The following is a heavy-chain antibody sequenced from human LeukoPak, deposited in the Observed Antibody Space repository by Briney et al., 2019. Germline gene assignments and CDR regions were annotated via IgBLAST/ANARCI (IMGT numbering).Heavy chain of an antibody. CDR2: INSDGCST. V-gene: IGHV3-74*01. CDR1: GFTFSRYW. D-gene: IGHD6-13*01. Sequence: GGSLRLSCAASGFTFSRYWMHWVRQAPGKGLVWVSRINSDGCSTSYTDSVKGRFTVSRDNAKNTLYVQMNSLRAEDTAVYYCAKALTTAGPVDYWGQGTLVTVSS. CDR3: AKALTTAGPVDY. J-gene: IGHJ4*02.